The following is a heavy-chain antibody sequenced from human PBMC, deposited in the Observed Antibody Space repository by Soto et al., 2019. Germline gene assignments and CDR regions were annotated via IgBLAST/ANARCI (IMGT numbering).Heavy chain of an antibody. Sequence: SETLSLTCTVSGGSISSGGYYWSWIRQHPGKGLEWIGYIYYSGSTYYNPSLKSRVTISVDTSKNQFSLKLSSVTAADTAVYYCARDAGNIYCSSTSCTPSWFDPWGQGTLVTVSS. D-gene: IGHD2-2*01. CDR2: IYYSGST. V-gene: IGHV4-31*03. J-gene: IGHJ5*02. CDR3: ARDAGNIYCSSTSCTPSWFDP. CDR1: GGSISSGGYY.